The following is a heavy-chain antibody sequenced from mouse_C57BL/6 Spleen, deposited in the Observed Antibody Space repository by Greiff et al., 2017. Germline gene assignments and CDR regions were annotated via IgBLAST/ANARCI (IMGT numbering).Heavy chain of an antibody. CDR3: TREGDDYNSFDY. Sequence: EVMLVESGEGLVKPGGSLKLSCAASGFTFSSYAMSWVRQTPEKRLEWVAYISSGGDYIYYADTVKGRFTISRDNAMNTLYLQMSSLKSEDTAMYYCTREGDDYNSFDYWGQGTTLTVSS. CDR2: ISSGGDYI. D-gene: IGHD2-4*01. CDR1: GFTFSSYA. J-gene: IGHJ2*01. V-gene: IGHV5-9-1*02.